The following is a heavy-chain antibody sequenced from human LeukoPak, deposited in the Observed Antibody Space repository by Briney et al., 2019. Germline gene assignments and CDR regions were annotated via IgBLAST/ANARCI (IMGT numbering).Heavy chain of an antibody. J-gene: IGHJ4*02. V-gene: IGHV1-2*02. CDR2: INPNSGGT. Sequence: ASVKVSCKASGYTFTGYYMHWVRQAPGQGLEWMGWINPNSGGTNYAQKFQGRVTMTRDTSISTAYMELSRLRSDDTAVYYCARESLLGGSCDYDYWGQGTLVTVSS. CDR1: GYTFTGYY. CDR3: ARESLLGGSCDYDY. D-gene: IGHD2-15*01.